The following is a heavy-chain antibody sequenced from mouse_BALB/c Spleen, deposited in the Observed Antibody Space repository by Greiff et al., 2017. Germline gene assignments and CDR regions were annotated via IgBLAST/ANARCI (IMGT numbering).Heavy chain of an antibody. D-gene: IGHD1-1*01. CDR2: INPYNDGT. Sequence: EVQLVESGPELVKPGASVKMSCKASGYTFTSYVMHWVKQKPGQGLEWIGYINPYNDGTKYNEKFKGKATLTSDKSSSTAYMELSSLTSEDSAVYYCARGTTVANYYAMDYWGQGTSVTVSS. CDR1: GYTFTSYV. J-gene: IGHJ4*01. CDR3: ARGTTVANYYAMDY. V-gene: IGHV1-14*01.